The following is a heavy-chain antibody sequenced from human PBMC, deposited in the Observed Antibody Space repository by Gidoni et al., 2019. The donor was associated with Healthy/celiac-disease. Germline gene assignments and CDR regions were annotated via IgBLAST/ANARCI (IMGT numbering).Heavy chain of an antibody. CDR2: ISSSSSYI. J-gene: IGHJ4*02. D-gene: IGHD1-1*01. V-gene: IGHV3-21*01. Sequence: EVQLVESGGGLVKPGGSLSLSCAASGFTLSRHSMNWVRQAPGKELEWVSSISSSSSYIYYADSVKGRFPISRDNAKNSLYLQMNSLRAEDTAVYYCARDFLPGTLEPRGSVDYWGQGTLVTVSS. CDR1: GFTLSRHS. CDR3: ARDFLPGTLEPRGSVDY.